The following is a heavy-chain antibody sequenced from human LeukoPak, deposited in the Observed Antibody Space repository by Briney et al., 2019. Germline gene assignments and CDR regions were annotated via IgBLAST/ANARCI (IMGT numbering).Heavy chain of an antibody. Sequence: ASVKVSCKASGYTFSTYDISWVRQAPGQGLQWMGWVGTKSGNTVYAQKFQGRVTMTTDTSTSTGYMELRSLTSDDTALYYCARDTGTSYDFDSWGQGTLVTVSS. J-gene: IGHJ4*02. V-gene: IGHV1-18*04. D-gene: IGHD2/OR15-2a*01. CDR3: ARDTGTSYDFDS. CDR1: GYTFSTYD. CDR2: VGTKSGNT.